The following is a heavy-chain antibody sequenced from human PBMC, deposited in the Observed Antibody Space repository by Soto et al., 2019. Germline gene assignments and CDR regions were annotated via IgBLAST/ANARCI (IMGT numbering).Heavy chain of an antibody. Sequence: LRLSCAASGFTFSSYAMGWVRQGPGKGLEWVAVVSIGGSTHYADSVRGRFTISRDNSKNTLSLQMNSLTAEDTAVYYCAKDSSAWSNWFDPWGQGTLVTVSS. CDR2: VSIGGST. D-gene: IGHD6-19*01. J-gene: IGHJ5*02. V-gene: IGHV3-23*01. CDR3: AKDSSAWSNWFDP. CDR1: GFTFSSYA.